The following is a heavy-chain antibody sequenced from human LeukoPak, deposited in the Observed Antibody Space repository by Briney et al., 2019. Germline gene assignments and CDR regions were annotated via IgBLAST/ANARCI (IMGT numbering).Heavy chain of an antibody. CDR3: AREYCSGGSCYSDAFDI. Sequence: PGGSLRLSCAASGFTFSNAYMNWVRQAPGKGLEWVSSISSSSSYIYYADSVKGRFTISRDNAKDSLYLQMNSLRAEDTAVYYCAREYCSGGSCYSDAFDIWGQGTMVTVSS. V-gene: IGHV3-21*01. J-gene: IGHJ3*02. D-gene: IGHD2-15*01. CDR2: ISSSSSYI. CDR1: GFTFSNAY.